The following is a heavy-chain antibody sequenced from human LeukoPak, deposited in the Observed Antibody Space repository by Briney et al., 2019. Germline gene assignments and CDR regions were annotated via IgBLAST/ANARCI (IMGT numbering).Heavy chain of an antibody. CDR3: ARQGYYYDSSGYYYHDAFDI. J-gene: IGHJ3*02. CDR2: IYYSGST. V-gene: IGHV4-59*08. Sequence: SETLSLTCTVSGGSISSYYWSWIRQPPGKGLEWIGYIYYSGSTNYNPSLKSRVTISVDTSKSQFSLKLSSVTAADTAVYYCARQGYYYDSSGYYYHDAFDIWGQGTMVTVSS. D-gene: IGHD3-22*01. CDR1: GGSISSYY.